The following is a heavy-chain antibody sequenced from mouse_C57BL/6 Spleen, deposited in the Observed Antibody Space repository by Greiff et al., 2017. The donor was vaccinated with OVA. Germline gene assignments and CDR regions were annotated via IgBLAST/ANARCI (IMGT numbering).Heavy chain of an antibody. J-gene: IGHJ4*01. Sequence: EVHLVESGGGLVKPGGSLKLSCAASGFTFSSYAMSWVRQTPEKRLEWVATISDGGSYTYYPDNVKGRFTISRDNAKNNLYLQMSHLKSEDTAMYYCARDGYYGSRDAMDYWGQGTSVTVSS. D-gene: IGHD1-1*01. CDR3: ARDGYYGSRDAMDY. V-gene: IGHV5-4*01. CDR2: ISDGGSYT. CDR1: GFTFSSYA.